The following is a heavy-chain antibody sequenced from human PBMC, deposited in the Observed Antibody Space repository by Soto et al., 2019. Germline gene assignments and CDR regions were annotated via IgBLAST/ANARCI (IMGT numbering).Heavy chain of an antibody. V-gene: IGHV6-1*01. Sequence: QVQLQQSGPGLVKPSQTLSLTCAISGDSVSSNSAAWNWIRQSPSRGLEWLGRTYYRSQWYNDYAVSVKSRIIITPDASKNQFSLQLKSVTPEDTALYSCAREWELLFDYWGQGTLVTVSS. CDR3: AREWELLFDY. J-gene: IGHJ4*02. CDR1: GDSVSSNSAA. D-gene: IGHD1-26*01. CDR2: TYYRSQWYN.